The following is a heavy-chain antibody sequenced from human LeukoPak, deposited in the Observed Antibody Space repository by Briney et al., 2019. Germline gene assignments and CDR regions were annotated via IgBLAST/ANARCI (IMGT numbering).Heavy chain of an antibody. D-gene: IGHD2-15*01. V-gene: IGHV3-30-3*02. J-gene: IGHJ3*02. CDR3: AKLAGMVVAATGRAFDI. Sequence: PGGSLRLSCAASGFTFSSYAMHWVRQAPGKGREGGAVISYDGSNKYYADSVKGRFTISRDNSKNTLYLQMNSLRAEDTAVYYCAKLAGMVVAATGRAFDIWGQGTMVTVSS. CDR2: ISYDGSNK. CDR1: GFTFSSYA.